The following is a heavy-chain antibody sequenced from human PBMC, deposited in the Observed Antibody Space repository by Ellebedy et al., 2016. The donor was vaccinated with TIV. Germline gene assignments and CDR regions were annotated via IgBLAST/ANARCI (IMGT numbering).Heavy chain of an antibody. Sequence: PGGSLRLSCAASGFTFSSYSMHWVRQAPGKGLEWVAAISHDGSNKYYADSVKGRFTISRDNPKNTLYLQMNSLRAEDTAVYDCAREWMLGVLDYWGQGTLVTVSS. V-gene: IGHV3-30-3*01. CDR3: AREWMLGVLDY. CDR1: GFTFSSYS. D-gene: IGHD3-3*01. J-gene: IGHJ4*02. CDR2: ISHDGSNK.